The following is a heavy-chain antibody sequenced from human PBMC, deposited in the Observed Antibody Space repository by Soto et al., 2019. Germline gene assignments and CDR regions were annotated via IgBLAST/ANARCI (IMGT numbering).Heavy chain of an antibody. CDR3: ASGNYDGSGYYWFDP. CDR1: GGTFSSYA. V-gene: IGHV1-69*13. J-gene: IGHJ5*02. D-gene: IGHD3-22*01. CDR2: IIPIFGTA. Sequence: GASVKVSCKASGGTFSSYAISWVRQAPGQGLEWMGGIIPIFGTANYAQKFQGRVTITADESTSTAYMELSSLRSEDTAVYYCASGNYDGSGYYWFDPWGQGTLVTVSS.